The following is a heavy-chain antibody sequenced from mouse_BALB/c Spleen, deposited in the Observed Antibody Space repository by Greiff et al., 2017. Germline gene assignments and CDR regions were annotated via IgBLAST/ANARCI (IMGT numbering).Heavy chain of an antibody. V-gene: IGHV5-17*02. CDR3: ARSDYGSSYGY. CDR1: GFTFSSFG. D-gene: IGHD1-1*01. Sequence: DVQLVESGGGLVQPGGSRKLSCAASGFTFSSFGMHWVRQAPEKGLEWVAYISSGSSTIYYADTVKGRFTISRDKPKNTLFQQMTSLRSEDTAMYYCARSDYGSSYGYWGQGTTLTVSS. J-gene: IGHJ2*01. CDR2: ISSGSSTI.